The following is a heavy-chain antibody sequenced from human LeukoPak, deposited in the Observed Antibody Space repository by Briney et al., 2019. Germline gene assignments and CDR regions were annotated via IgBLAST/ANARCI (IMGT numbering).Heavy chain of an antibody. J-gene: IGHJ3*02. CDR3: ARGWFSSWYLNDAFDI. CDR2: IYTSGST. V-gene: IGHV4-4*07. Sequence: SETLSLTCNVSGGSISNYYWSWIRQPAGKGLEWIGRIYTSGSTNYNPSLKSRVTMSVDTSKNQFSLKLSSVTAADTAVYYCARGWFSSWYLNDAFDIWGQGTMVTVSS. D-gene: IGHD6-13*01. CDR1: GGSISNYY.